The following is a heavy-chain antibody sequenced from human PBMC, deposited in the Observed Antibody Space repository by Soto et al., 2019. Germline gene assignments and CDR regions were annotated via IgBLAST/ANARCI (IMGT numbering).Heavy chain of an antibody. Sequence: EVQLLESGGGLVQPGGSLRLSCAAAGFTFSSYAMSWVRQAPGKGLEWVSAISGSGGSTYYADSVNGRFTISRDHSKNTLYLQLNILRAEDTAVYYCAKDGYCSCGSCYRTDYWVQRTLVTVSS. CDR2: ISGSGGST. CDR1: GFTFSSYA. V-gene: IGHV3-23*01. D-gene: IGHD2-15*01. J-gene: IGHJ4*02. CDR3: AKDGYCSCGSCYRTDY.